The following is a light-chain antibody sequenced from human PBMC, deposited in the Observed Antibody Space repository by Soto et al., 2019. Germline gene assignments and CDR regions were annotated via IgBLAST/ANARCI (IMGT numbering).Light chain of an antibody. CDR2: GAS. J-gene: IGKJ4*01. V-gene: IGKV3-20*01. CDR3: EQYDKSIT. CDR1: QSVSSSY. Sequence: EIVLTQSPGNLSLSPGERATLSCRASQSVSSSYLAWYQQKPGQAPRLLIYGASSRATGIPDRFSGSGSGTDFTLTINRLEPEDFAVYYCEQYDKSITFGGGTKV.